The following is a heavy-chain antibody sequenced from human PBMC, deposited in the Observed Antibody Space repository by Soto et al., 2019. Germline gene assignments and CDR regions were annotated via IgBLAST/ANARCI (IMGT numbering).Heavy chain of an antibody. CDR2: MNPNSGNT. V-gene: IGHV1-8*01. CDR1: GYTFTSYD. Sequence: QVQLVQSGAEVKKPGASVKVSCKASGYTFTSYDINWVRQATGQGLEWMGWMNPNSGNTGYAQKFQGRVTMTRNTSIITAYVELSSLRSEDTAVYYCTRGINYYDSGDDAFDIWGQGTMVTVSS. J-gene: IGHJ3*02. CDR3: TRGINYYDSGDDAFDI. D-gene: IGHD3-10*01.